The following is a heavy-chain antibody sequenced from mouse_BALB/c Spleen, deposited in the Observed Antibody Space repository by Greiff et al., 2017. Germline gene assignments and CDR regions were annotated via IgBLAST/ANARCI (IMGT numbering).Heavy chain of an antibody. J-gene: IGHJ3*01. CDR1: GYTFTSYW. Sequence: VHVKQSGTVLARPGASVKMSCKASGYTFTSYWMHWVKQRPGQGLEWIGAIYPGNSDTSYNQKFKGKAKLTAVTSTSTAYMELSSLTNEDSAVYYCTWAARATPADWGQGTLVTVSA. D-gene: IGHD3-1*01. CDR3: TWAARATPAD. CDR2: IYPGNSDT. V-gene: IGHV1-5*01.